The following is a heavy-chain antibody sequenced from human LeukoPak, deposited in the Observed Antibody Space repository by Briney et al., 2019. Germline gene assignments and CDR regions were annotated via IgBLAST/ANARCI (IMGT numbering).Heavy chain of an antibody. D-gene: IGHD3-22*01. CDR1: GGTFSSYA. CDR2: IIPILGIA. V-gene: IGHV1-69*04. CDR3: AREGYYDSSGYFFDY. J-gene: IGHJ4*02. Sequence: SVKVSCKASGGTFSSYAISWVRQAPGQGLEWMGRIIPILGIANYAQKFQGRVTITADKSTSTAYMELSSLRSEDTAVYYCAREGYYDSSGYFFDYWGQGTLVTVSS.